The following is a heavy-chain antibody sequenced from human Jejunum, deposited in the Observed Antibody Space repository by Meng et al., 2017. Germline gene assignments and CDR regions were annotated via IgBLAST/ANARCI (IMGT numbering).Heavy chain of an antibody. Sequence: QVQLVGSGGGVVQPGKSLRLSCAASGFNFTNYGIHWVRQAPGKGLEWVAVIWHDGSKVFYADSVRGRFTISRDNSHNTVDLQMNSVRVDDTAVYFCLRGRDYWGQGTLVTVSS. D-gene: IGHD3-10*01. V-gene: IGHV3-33*01. CDR3: LRGRDY. J-gene: IGHJ4*02. CDR2: IWHDGSKV. CDR1: GFNFTNYG.